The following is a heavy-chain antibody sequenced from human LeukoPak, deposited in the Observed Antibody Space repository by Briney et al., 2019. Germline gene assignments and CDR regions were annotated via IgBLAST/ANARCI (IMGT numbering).Heavy chain of an antibody. CDR1: GGSISSYY. Sequence: SETLSLTCTVSGGSISSYYWSWIWQPPGKGLEWIGYIYYSGSTNYNPSLKSRVTIPVDTSKNQFSLKLNSVTAADTAVYYCARDSLEVRWFDPWGQGTLVTVSS. CDR3: ARDSLEVRWFDP. D-gene: IGHD1-1*01. CDR2: IYYSGST. J-gene: IGHJ5*02. V-gene: IGHV4-59*12.